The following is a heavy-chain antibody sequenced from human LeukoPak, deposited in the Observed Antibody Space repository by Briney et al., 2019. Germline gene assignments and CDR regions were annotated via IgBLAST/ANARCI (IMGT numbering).Heavy chain of an antibody. CDR1: GYTFTSYD. Sequence: ASVKVSCKASGYTFTSYDINWVRQATGQGLEWMGWMNPNSGNTGYAQKFQGRVTMTRNTSISTAYMELSSLRSEDTAVYYCARGPIAVAGNKVVYWGQGTLVTVSS. D-gene: IGHD6-19*01. V-gene: IGHV1-8*01. J-gene: IGHJ4*02. CDR2: MNPNSGNT. CDR3: ARGPIAVAGNKVVY.